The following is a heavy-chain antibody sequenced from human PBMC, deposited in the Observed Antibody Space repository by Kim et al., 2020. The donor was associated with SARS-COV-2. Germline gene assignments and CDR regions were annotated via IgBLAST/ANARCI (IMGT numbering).Heavy chain of an antibody. Sequence: SVKVSCKASGGTFSSYAISWVRKAPGQGLEWMGGIIPIFGTANYAQKFQGRVTITADESTSTAYMELSSLRSEDTAVYYCARASHDFWSGYHYNWFDPWGQGTLVTVSS. D-gene: IGHD3-3*01. V-gene: IGHV1-69*13. J-gene: IGHJ5*02. CDR2: IIPIFGTA. CDR1: GGTFSSYA. CDR3: ARASHDFWSGYHYNWFDP.